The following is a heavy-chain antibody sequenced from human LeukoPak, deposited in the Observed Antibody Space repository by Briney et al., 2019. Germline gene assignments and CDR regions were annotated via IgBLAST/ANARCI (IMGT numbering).Heavy chain of an antibody. CDR3: ATSSGSRFDP. D-gene: IGHD6-19*01. J-gene: IGHJ5*02. Sequence: PGGSLRLSCVASGFTFSSYSMNWVRQAPGKGLEWVSSISSSSSYIYYADSVKGRFTISRDNAKNSLYLQMNSLRAEDTAVYYCATSSGSRFDPWGQGTLVTVSS. CDR1: GFTFSSYS. CDR2: ISSSSSYI. V-gene: IGHV3-21*01.